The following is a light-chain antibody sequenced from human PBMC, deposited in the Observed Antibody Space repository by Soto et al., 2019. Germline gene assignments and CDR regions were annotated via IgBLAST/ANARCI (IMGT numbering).Light chain of an antibody. V-gene: IGLV2-8*01. CDR3: XSYAGSNNLI. J-gene: IGLJ2*01. Sequence: QSVLTQPPSASGSPGQSVTISCTGTSSDVGGYKFVSWYQRLPGKAPKLIIYDVSRRPPGVPDRFSGSKSGNTASLTVSXXXXXXXXXXXCXSYAGSNNLIFGGGTKLTVL. CDR2: DVS. CDR1: SSDVGGYKF.